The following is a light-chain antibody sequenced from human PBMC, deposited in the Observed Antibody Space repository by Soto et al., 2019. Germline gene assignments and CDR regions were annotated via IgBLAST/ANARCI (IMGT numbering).Light chain of an antibody. CDR1: SSDVGYYDY. Sequence: ALTQPPSASRFPEQSVTISCTGTSSDVGYYDYVSWYQQHPGKAPKLVIYEVTKRPSGVPDRVSASKSGNTASLTVSGLRAEDEADYYCSSYAGSNNFVFGSGTKVTVL. J-gene: IGLJ1*01. CDR3: SSYAGSNNFV. V-gene: IGLV2-8*02. CDR2: EVT.